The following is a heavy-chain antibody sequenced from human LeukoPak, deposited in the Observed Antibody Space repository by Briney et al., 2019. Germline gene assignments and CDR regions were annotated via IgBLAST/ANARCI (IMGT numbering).Heavy chain of an antibody. Sequence: SETLSLACTVSGGSISSYYWSWIRQTPGKGLEWIGYNYYSGTTSYNPSLKSRVTISVDTSKNQFSLKLSSVTAADTAVYYCARDKGYYYDSSGQRLDAFDVWGQGTMVTVSS. D-gene: IGHD3-22*01. CDR3: ARDKGYYYDSSGQRLDAFDV. CDR2: NYYSGTT. J-gene: IGHJ3*01. V-gene: IGHV4-59*01. CDR1: GGSISSYY.